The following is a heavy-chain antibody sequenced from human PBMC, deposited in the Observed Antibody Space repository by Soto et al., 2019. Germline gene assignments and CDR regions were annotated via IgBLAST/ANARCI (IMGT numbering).Heavy chain of an antibody. CDR1: GFTFSSYA. Sequence: GGSLRLSCAASGFTFSSYAMSWVRQAPGKGLEWVSAISGSGGSTYYADSVKGRFTISRDNSKNTLYLQMNSLRAGDTAVYYCAKDLDSSGYYSPWGQGTLVTVSS. D-gene: IGHD3-22*01. CDR3: AKDLDSSGYYSP. J-gene: IGHJ5*02. V-gene: IGHV3-23*01. CDR2: ISGSGGST.